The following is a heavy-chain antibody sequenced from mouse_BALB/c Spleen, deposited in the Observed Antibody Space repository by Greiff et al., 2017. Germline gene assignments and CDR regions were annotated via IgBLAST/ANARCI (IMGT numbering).Heavy chain of an antibody. V-gene: IGHV1-5*01. Sequence: EVQGVESGTVLARPGASVKMSCKASGYTFTSYWMHWVKQRPGQGLEWIGAIYPGNSDTSYNQKFKGKAKLTAVTSTSTAYMELSSLTNEDSAVYYCTRGTTVVGGMDYWGQGTSVTVSS. CDR2: IYPGNSDT. CDR3: TRGTTVVGGMDY. J-gene: IGHJ4*01. CDR1: GYTFTSYW. D-gene: IGHD1-1*01.